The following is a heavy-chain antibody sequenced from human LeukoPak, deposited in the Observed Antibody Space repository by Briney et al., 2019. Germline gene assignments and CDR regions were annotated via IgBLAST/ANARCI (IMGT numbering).Heavy chain of an antibody. Sequence: SGTLSLTCAVSGGSISSSFWWSWVRQPPGKGLEWIGEIYHSGSTNYKPSLRSRVTISVDKSKNQFSLKLSSVTAADTAVYYCARHFGSGSKKYYFDYWGQGTLVTVSS. V-gene: IGHV4-4*02. CDR3: ARHFGSGSKKYYFDY. CDR1: GGSISSSFW. D-gene: IGHD3-10*01. CDR2: IYHSGST. J-gene: IGHJ4*02.